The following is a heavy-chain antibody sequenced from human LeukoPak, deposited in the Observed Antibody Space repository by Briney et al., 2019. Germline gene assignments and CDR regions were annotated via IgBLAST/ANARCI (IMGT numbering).Heavy chain of an antibody. Sequence: GGSLRLSCVASGFIVSTNYMSWVRQAPGKGLEWVAVIFRGDGTYHADSVKGRFTISRDASKNTVYLHMNSLTAEDTAIYYCVKEVPVSTIYDWGQGVLVTVPS. CDR2: IFRGDGT. V-gene: IGHV3-66*01. J-gene: IGHJ4*02. CDR3: VKEVPVSTIYD. CDR1: GFIVSTNY. D-gene: IGHD1-1*01.